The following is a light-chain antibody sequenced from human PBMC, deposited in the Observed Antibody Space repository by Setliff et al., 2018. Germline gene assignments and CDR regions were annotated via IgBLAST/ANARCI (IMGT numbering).Light chain of an antibody. V-gene: IGLV2-14*03. J-gene: IGLJ1*01. CDR3: NAYTSGSTYV. CDR1: SSDVGSYDL. CDR2: AVS. Sequence: QSVLTQPASVSGSPGQSITISCSGTSSDVGSYDLVSWYQQHPGKAPKLIIYAVSDRPSGVSNRFSGPKSGSTASLTISGLQTEDEADYYCNAYTSGSTYVFGTGTKVTVL.